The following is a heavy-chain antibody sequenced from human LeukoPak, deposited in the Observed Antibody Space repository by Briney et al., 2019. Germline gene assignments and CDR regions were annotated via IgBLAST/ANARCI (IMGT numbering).Heavy chain of an antibody. CDR3: ARGRRAGGGWPFFDS. Sequence: SETLSLTCTVSVGSISSFYWNWIRQPPGKGLEWIGYIYDSGSIIYNPSLKSRVTISLDTSKNQFSVRLSSMTAADTAVYYCARGRRAGGGWPFFDSWGQGTLVSVSS. CDR1: VGSISSFY. V-gene: IGHV4-59*08. J-gene: IGHJ4*02. CDR2: IYDSGSI. D-gene: IGHD6-19*01.